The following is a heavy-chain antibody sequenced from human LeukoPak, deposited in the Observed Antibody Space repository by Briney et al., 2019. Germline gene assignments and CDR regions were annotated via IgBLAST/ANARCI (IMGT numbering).Heavy chain of an antibody. J-gene: IGHJ3*02. CDR1: GGSFSGYY. CDR3: ARDDYYDSSGYRNAFDI. V-gene: IGHV4-59*10. Sequence: SETLSLTCAVYGGSFSGYYWSWIRQPPGKGLEWIGRFYTSGSTNYNPSLKSRVTMSVDTSKNQFSLKLSSVTAADTAVYFCARDDYYDSSGYRNAFDIWGQGTGVIVSS. CDR2: FYTSGST. D-gene: IGHD3-22*01.